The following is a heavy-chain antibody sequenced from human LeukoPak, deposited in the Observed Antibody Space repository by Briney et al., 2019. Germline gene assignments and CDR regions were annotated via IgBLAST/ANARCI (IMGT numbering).Heavy chain of an antibody. CDR2: ISGSDGYT. Sequence: GGSLRLSCGASGFTFSSYAMSWVRQAPGKGLEWVSGISGSDGYTYYADSVKGRFTISRDNSKNTLYLQMNSLRAEDTAVYYCAKGTLWFGELGTVDYWGQGTLVTVPS. CDR1: GFTFSSYA. CDR3: AKGTLWFGELGTVDY. V-gene: IGHV3-23*01. D-gene: IGHD3-10*01. J-gene: IGHJ4*02.